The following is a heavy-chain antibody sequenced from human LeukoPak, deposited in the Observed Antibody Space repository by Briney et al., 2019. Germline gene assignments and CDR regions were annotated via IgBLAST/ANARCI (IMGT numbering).Heavy chain of an antibody. J-gene: IGHJ6*03. D-gene: IGHD2-2*01. CDR2: ISGSGGST. CDR1: GFTFSSYA. CDR3: ARTPLEQDCSSTSCYPSKYYYYYMDV. V-gene: IGHV3-23*01. Sequence: GGSLRLSCAASGFTFSSYAMSWVRQAPGKGLEWVSAISGSGGSTYYADSVKGRFTISRDNSKNTLYLQMNSLRAEDTAVYYCARTPLEQDCSSTSCYPSKYYYYYMDVWGKGTTVTVSS.